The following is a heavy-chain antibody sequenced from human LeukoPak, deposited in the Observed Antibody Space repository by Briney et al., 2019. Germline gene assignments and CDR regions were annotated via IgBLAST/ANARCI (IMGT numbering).Heavy chain of an antibody. Sequence: GRSLRLSCAASGFTLSSYGMHWVRQAPGKGLEWVAVIWYDGSNKYYADSVKGRFTISRDNSKNTLYLQMNSLRAEDTAVYYCARDGHCGGDCYLAEYFQHWGQGTLVTVSS. V-gene: IGHV3-33*01. CDR3: ARDGHCGGDCYLAEYFQH. CDR1: GFTLSSYG. D-gene: IGHD2-21*02. J-gene: IGHJ1*01. CDR2: IWYDGSNK.